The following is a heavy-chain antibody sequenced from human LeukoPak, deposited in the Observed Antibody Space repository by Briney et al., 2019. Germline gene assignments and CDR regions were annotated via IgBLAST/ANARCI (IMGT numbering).Heavy chain of an antibody. Sequence: ASVKVSCKASGYTFTSYAMHWVRQAPGQRLEWMGWINAGNGNTKYSQKFQGRVTITRDTSASTVYMELTSLRSEDTAVYYCGKSAPSGFDPWGQGTLVTVSS. CDR1: GYTFTSYA. CDR2: INAGNGNT. V-gene: IGHV1-3*01. CDR3: GKSAPSGFDP. J-gene: IGHJ5*02.